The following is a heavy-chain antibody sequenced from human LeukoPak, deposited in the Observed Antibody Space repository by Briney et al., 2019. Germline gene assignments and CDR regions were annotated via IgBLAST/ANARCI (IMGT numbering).Heavy chain of an antibody. CDR1: GFTFSSYA. CDR3: AKDLNYYDSSGHDY. J-gene: IGHJ4*02. Sequence: GSLRLSCAPSGFTFSSYAMSWVRQAPGKGLEWVSAISGSGGSTYYADSVKGRFTISRDNSKNTLYLQMNSLRAEDTAVYYRAKDLNYYDSSGHDYWGQGTLVTVSS. CDR2: ISGSGGST. D-gene: IGHD3-22*01. V-gene: IGHV3-23*01.